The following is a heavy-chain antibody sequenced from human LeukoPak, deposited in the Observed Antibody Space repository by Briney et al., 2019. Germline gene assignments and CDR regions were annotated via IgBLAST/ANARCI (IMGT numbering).Heavy chain of an antibody. CDR2: IYHSGST. CDR3: AGFGELLSVNY. J-gene: IGHJ4*02. Sequence: SETPSLTCTVSGYSISSGYYWSWIRQPPGKGLEWIGSIYHSGSTYYNPSLKSRVTISVDTSKNQFSLKLSSVTAADTAVYYCAGFGELLSVNYWGQGTLVTVSS. D-gene: IGHD3-10*01. V-gene: IGHV4-38-2*02. CDR1: GYSISSGYY.